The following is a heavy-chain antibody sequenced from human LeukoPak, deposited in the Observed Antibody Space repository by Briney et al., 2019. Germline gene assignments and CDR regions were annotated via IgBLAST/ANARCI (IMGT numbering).Heavy chain of an antibody. CDR1: GGSISRGAYY. V-gene: IGHV4-30-2*01. CDR3: ARDRGLTGDHAFDI. CDR2: IFHSGTT. Sequence: SETLSLTCTVSGGSISRGAYYWSWIRQPPGKGLEWIGCIFHSGTTKYNPSLKSRLTMSVDTSKNQFSLQLNSVTPEDTAVYYCARDRGLTGDHAFDIWGQGTMVTVSS. J-gene: IGHJ3*02. D-gene: IGHD7-27*01.